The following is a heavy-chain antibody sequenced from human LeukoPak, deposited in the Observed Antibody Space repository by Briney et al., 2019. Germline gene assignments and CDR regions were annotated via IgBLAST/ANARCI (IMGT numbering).Heavy chain of an antibody. Sequence: GGSLRLSCAASGFTFSSYGMHWVRQAPGKGLEWVAVIWYDGSNKYYADSVKGRFTISRDNSKNTLYLQMNSLRAEDTAVYYCARSLYSYATFDYWGQGTLVTVSS. CDR1: GFTFSSYG. D-gene: IGHD5-18*01. V-gene: IGHV3-33*01. CDR2: IWYDGSNK. J-gene: IGHJ4*02. CDR3: ARSLYSYATFDY.